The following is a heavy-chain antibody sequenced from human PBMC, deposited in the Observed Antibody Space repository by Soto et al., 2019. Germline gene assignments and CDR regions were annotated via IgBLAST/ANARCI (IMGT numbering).Heavy chain of an antibody. J-gene: IGHJ4*02. D-gene: IGHD5-12*01. V-gene: IGHV1-69*08. Sequence: QVQLVQSGAEVKKPGSSVKVSCTASGGTFSSYTISWVRQAPGQGLEWMGRIIPILGIANYAQKFQGRVTITADKSTSTAYMELSSLRSEDTAVYYCAREDGDRGYDYAPIDYWGQGTLVPVSS. CDR1: GGTFSSYT. CDR2: IIPILGIA. CDR3: AREDGDRGYDYAPIDY.